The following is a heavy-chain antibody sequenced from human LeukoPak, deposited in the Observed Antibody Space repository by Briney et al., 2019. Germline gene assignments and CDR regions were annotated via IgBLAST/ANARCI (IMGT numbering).Heavy chain of an antibody. Sequence: SGPTLVNPTQTPTLTCTFSGFSLSTSGMRVSWIRQPPGKALEWLARIDWDDDKYYSTSLKTRLTISKDTSKNQVVLTMTNMDPVDAATYYCARIRVDTSGWYEDYWGQGTLVTVSS. CDR2: IDWDDDK. V-gene: IGHV2-70*04. J-gene: IGHJ4*02. D-gene: IGHD6-19*01. CDR3: ARIRVDTSGWYEDY. CDR1: GFSLSTSGMR.